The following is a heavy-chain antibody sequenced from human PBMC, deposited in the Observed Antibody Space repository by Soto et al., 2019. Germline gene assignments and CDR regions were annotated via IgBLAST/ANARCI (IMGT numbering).Heavy chain of an antibody. Sequence: ASVKVSCKASGYTFTGHYMHWVRQAPGQGLEWMGWINPNSGGTNYAQKFQGWVTMTRDTSISTAYMELSRLRSDDTAVYYCARYRGYCRITSCYGYYYYYMDVWGKGTTVTVSS. V-gene: IGHV1-2*04. J-gene: IGHJ6*03. CDR3: ARYRGYCRITSCYGYYYYYMDV. D-gene: IGHD2-2*03. CDR2: INPNSGGT. CDR1: GYTFTGHY.